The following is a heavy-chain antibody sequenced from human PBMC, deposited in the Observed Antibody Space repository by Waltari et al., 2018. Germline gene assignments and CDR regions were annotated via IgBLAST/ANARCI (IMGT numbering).Heavy chain of an antibody. V-gene: IGHV4-34*01. J-gene: IGHJ4*02. CDR2: INHSGST. CDR1: GGSFSGYY. D-gene: IGHD2-2*01. Sequence: QVQLQQWGAGLLKPSATLSLTCAVYGGSFSGYYWSWIRQPPGKGLEWIGEINHSGSTNYNPSLKSRVTIAVDTSKNQFSRTLSSVPDADTAVYYCAMVVPAAMVDYWGQGTLVTVSS. CDR3: AMVVPAAMVDY.